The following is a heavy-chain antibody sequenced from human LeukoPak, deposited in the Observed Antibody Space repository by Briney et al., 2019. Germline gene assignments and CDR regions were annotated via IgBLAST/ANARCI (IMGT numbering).Heavy chain of an antibody. CDR2: ISWDSGSI. CDR3: AKVGLSFSYFDY. V-gene: IGHV3-9*01. CDR1: GFTFGDYG. J-gene: IGHJ4*02. D-gene: IGHD3-16*01. Sequence: PGGSLRLSCAASGFTFGDYGMHWVRQAPGKGLEWVSSISWDSGSIGYADSVKGRFTISRDNAKNSLYLQMNSLRPEDTALYYCAKVGLSFSYFDYWGQGTLVTVSS.